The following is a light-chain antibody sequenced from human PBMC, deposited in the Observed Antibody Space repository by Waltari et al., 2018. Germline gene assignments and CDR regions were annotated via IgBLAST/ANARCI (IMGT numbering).Light chain of an antibody. CDR1: QSVSRW. V-gene: IGKV3-20*01. CDR2: DAS. Sequence: IVLTQSPGTLSLSPGERATLSCRASQSVSRWLAWYQQKPGQAPRLLIYDASTRATDISDRFSGSGSGTDFSLTISRLEPEDFAVYYCQKYGTLPATFGQGTKVEIK. J-gene: IGKJ1*01. CDR3: QKYGTLPAT.